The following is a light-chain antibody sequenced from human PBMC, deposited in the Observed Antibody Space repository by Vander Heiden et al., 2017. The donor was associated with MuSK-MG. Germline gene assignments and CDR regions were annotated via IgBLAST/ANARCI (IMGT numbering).Light chain of an antibody. CDR2: EVS. V-gene: IGLV2-23*02. J-gene: IGLJ3*02. CDR3: CSYAGSSTFWV. CDR1: SSDVGSYNF. Sequence: QSALTQPASVSGSPGQSITISCTGTSSDVGSYNFVSWYQQHPGKAPKLMIYEVSKRPSGVSNRFSGSKSGNTASLTISGLQAEEEADYYCCSYAGSSTFWVFGGGTKLTVL.